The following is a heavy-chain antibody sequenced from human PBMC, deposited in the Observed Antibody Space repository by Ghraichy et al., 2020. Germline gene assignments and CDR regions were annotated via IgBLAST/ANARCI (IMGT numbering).Heavy chain of an antibody. J-gene: IGHJ4*02. V-gene: IGHV3-23*01. Sequence: GGSLRLSCAASGFTFSYYGMSWVRQAPGKGLEWVSGISSSGGSTSYADSVKGRFTISRDNSKNTLSLQMNSLRAEDTAVYYCAIRVTRTYTFDYCGQGTLVTVSS. CDR3: AIRVTRTYTFDY. D-gene: IGHD3-16*01. CDR2: ISSSGGST. CDR1: GFTFSYYG.